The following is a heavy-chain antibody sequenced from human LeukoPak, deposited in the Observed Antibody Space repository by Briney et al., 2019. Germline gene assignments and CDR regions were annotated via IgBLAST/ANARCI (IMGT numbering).Heavy chain of an antibody. Sequence: SETLSLTCTVSGGSISSYYWSWIRQPPGKGLEWIGYIYYSGSTNYNPSLKSRVTISVDTSKNQFSLKLSSVTAADTAVYYCARGGIAVAGLDYGGQGTLVTVSS. CDR2: IYYSGST. D-gene: IGHD6-19*01. CDR3: ARGGIAVAGLDY. CDR1: GGSISSYY. V-gene: IGHV4-59*01. J-gene: IGHJ4*02.